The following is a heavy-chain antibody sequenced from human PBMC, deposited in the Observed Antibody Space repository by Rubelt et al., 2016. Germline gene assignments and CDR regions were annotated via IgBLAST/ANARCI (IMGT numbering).Heavy chain of an antibody. CDR2: ISSSGSTI. Sequence: GGGLVKPGGSLRLSCAAPGFTFSDYYMSWIRQAPGKGLEWVSYISSSGSTIYYADSVKGRFTISRDNAKNSLYLQMNSLRAEDTAVYYCAISTVTSRENAFDIWGQGTMVTVSS. J-gene: IGHJ3*02. CDR3: AISTVTSRENAFDI. V-gene: IGHV3-11*01. D-gene: IGHD4-17*01. CDR1: GFTFSDYY.